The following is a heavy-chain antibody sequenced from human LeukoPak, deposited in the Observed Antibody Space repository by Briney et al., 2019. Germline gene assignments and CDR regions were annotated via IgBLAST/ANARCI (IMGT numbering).Heavy chain of an antibody. CDR2: IYYSGST. CDR3: ALSDNWFDP. Sequence: PSETLSLTCTVSGGSISSYYWSWIRQPPGKGLERIGYIYYSGSTNYNPSLKSRVTISVDTSKNQFSLKLSSVTAADTAVYYCALSDNWFDPWGQGTLVTVSS. CDR1: GGSISSYY. J-gene: IGHJ5*02. V-gene: IGHV4-59*01.